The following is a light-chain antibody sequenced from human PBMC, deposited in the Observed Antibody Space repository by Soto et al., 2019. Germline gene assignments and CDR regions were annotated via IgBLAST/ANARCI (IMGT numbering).Light chain of an antibody. CDR3: QQYNSYSPLT. Sequence: DIQMTQSPSSLSASAGDRVTITCRASQSISSYLNWYQQKPGKAPKLLIYDASSLESGAPSRFSGRRSGTEFTLTISSLQPDDFATYYCQQYNSYSPLTFGGGTKVDIK. CDR1: QSISSY. J-gene: IGKJ4*01. V-gene: IGKV1-5*01. CDR2: DAS.